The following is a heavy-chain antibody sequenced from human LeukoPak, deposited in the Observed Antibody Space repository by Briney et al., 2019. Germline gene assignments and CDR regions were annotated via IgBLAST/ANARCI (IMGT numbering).Heavy chain of an antibody. V-gene: IGHV3-NL1*01. J-gene: IGHJ5*02. Sequence: GGSLRLSCAASGFTFSNYGMHWVRQAPGKGLEWVSVIYSGGSTYYADSVKGRFTISRDNSKNTLYLQMNSLRAEDTAAYYCAREIDPWGQGTLVTVSS. CDR3: AREIDP. CDR1: GFTFSNYG. CDR2: IYSGGST.